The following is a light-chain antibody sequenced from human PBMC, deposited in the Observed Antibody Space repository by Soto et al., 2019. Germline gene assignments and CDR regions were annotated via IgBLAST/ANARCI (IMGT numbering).Light chain of an antibody. CDR2: ASS. Sequence: EIVMTQSPATLSVSPGVRVTLSCRASQRIDNNLAWYQQKPGQAPRLLISASSTRATGVPARFSGSGSGTEFTLTISSLQSEDFAVYYCQQYNHWPSFGQGTKVEIK. J-gene: IGKJ1*01. CDR3: QQYNHWPS. V-gene: IGKV3D-15*01. CDR1: QRIDNN.